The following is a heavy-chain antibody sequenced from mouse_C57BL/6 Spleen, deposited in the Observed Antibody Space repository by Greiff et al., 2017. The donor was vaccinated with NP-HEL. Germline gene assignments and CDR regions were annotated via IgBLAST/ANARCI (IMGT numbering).Heavy chain of an antibody. Sequence: EVQGVESGGGLVKPGGSLKLSCAASGFTFSSYTMSWVRQTPEKRLEWVATISGGGGNTYYPDSVKGRFTISRDNAKNTLYLQMSSLRSEDTALYYCARQGDYYGSRFAYWGQGTLVTVSA. V-gene: IGHV5-9*01. D-gene: IGHD1-1*01. CDR3: ARQGDYYGSRFAY. J-gene: IGHJ3*01. CDR1: GFTFSSYT. CDR2: ISGGGGNT.